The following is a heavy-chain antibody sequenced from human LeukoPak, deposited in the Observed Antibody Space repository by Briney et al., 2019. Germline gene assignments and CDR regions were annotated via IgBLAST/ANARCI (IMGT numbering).Heavy chain of an antibody. Sequence: GASVKVSCKTSGYTFTGYYMHWVRQAPGHGLECMGGMNPNSRDTDYTPKFQDRVTMPRDTSISTAYMDLSRLISYATAVYYCARVYCSGGSCYVFDYWGQGTLVTVSS. CDR1: GYTFTGYY. V-gene: IGHV1-2*02. D-gene: IGHD2-15*01. J-gene: IGHJ4*02. CDR2: MNPNSRDT. CDR3: ARVYCSGGSCYVFDY.